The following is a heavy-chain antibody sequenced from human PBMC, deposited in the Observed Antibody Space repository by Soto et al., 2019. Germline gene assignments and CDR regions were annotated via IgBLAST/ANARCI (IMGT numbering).Heavy chain of an antibody. V-gene: IGHV1-46*02. CDR3: ARDWPDTYCGGDCPLGYYYHGMDV. D-gene: IGHD2-21*02. Sequence: QVQLVQSGAELKKPGASVSLSCKESGFRFNTYYVHWVRQSPGEGLQCMGFMNTSNGFTSYPKKFQGRVTMTAHTSTTTVYLELSGLKSEDTAVYFCARDWPDTYCGGDCPLGYYYHGMDVWGQGTAVTVSS. CDR2: MNTSNGFT. CDR1: GFRFNTYY. J-gene: IGHJ6*02.